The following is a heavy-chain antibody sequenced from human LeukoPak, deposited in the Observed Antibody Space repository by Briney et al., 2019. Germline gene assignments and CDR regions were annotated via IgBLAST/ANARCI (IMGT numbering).Heavy chain of an antibody. D-gene: IGHD6-13*01. CDR2: MNPNSGNT. CDR1: GYTFTSYG. J-gene: IGHJ4*02. V-gene: IGHV1-18*01. Sequence: ASVKVSCKASGYTFTSYGISWVRQAPGQGLEWMGWMNPNSGNTGYEQKLQGRVTMTTDTSTSTAYMELRSLRSDDTAVYYCARDSPYVAAADPIDYWGQGTLVTVSS. CDR3: ARDSPYVAAADPIDY.